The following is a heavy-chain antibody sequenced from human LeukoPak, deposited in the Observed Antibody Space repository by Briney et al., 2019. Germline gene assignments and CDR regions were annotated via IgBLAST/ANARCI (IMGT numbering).Heavy chain of an antibody. V-gene: IGHV3-48*03. D-gene: IGHD4-17*01. Sequence: PGGSLRHSCAASGFTFSSYEMNWVRQAPGKGLEWVSHISSSGSNIYYADSVKGRFTISRDNAKNSLYLQMNSLRAEDTAVYYCAREATVTIRMYYFDYWGQGTLVTVSS. CDR3: AREATVTIRMYYFDY. CDR2: ISSSGSNI. J-gene: IGHJ4*02. CDR1: GFTFSSYE.